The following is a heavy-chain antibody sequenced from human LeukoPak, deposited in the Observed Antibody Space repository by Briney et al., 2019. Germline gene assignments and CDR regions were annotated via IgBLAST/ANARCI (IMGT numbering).Heavy chain of an antibody. J-gene: IGHJ4*02. Sequence: YPTQTLSLTCTVSGGSISSGDDYSSCIRQPPGKGLEWIGYIYYSGSTYYNPSLKSRVTISVDTSKNQFSLKLSSVTAADTAVYYCARGVLSLANFDYWGQGTLVTVSS. CDR1: GGSISSGDDY. D-gene: IGHD3-16*02. CDR2: IYYSGST. CDR3: ARGVLSLANFDY. V-gene: IGHV4-30-4*01.